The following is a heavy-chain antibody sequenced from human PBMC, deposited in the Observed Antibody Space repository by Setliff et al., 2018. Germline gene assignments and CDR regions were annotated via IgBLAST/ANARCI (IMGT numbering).Heavy chain of an antibody. CDR3: ARGIAVAGSDY. CDR2: ISTSGST. V-gene: IGHV4-61*09. Sequence: PSETLSLTCTVSGGSISSYNYYWSWIRQPAGKGLEWIGHISTSGSTNYNPSLKSRVTISVDTSKNQFSLRLSSVTAADTAVYYCARGIAVAGSDYWGQGTLVTVSS. J-gene: IGHJ4*02. D-gene: IGHD6-19*01. CDR1: GGSISSYNYY.